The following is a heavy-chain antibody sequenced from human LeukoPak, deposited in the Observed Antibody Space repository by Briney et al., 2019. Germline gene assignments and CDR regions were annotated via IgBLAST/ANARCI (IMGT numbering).Heavy chain of an antibody. V-gene: IGHV3-23*01. J-gene: IGHJ1*01. CDR3: AKGRDSSGYYYFSEYFQH. CDR1: GFTFSSYA. D-gene: IGHD3-22*01. Sequence: SGGSLRLSCAASGFTFSSYAMSWVRQAPGKGLEWVSAISGSGGSTYYADSVKGRFTISRDNSKNTLYLQMNSLRAEDTAVYYCAKGRDSSGYYYFSEYFQHWGQGTLVTVSS. CDR2: ISGSGGST.